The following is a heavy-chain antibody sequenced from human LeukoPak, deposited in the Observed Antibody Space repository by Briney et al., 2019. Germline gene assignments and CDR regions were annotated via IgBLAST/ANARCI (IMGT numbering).Heavy chain of an antibody. CDR3: ARGYDFWRGYYTVSESFDY. V-gene: IGHV1-18*01. CDR1: GYTFTSYG. J-gene: IGHJ4*02. D-gene: IGHD3-3*01. CDR2: ISAYNGNT. Sequence: ASVKVSCKASGYTFTSYGISWVRQAPGQGLEWMGWISAYNGNTNYAQKLQGRVTMTTDTSTSTAYMELRSLRSDDTAVYYCARGYDFWRGYYTVSESFDYWGQGTLVTVSS.